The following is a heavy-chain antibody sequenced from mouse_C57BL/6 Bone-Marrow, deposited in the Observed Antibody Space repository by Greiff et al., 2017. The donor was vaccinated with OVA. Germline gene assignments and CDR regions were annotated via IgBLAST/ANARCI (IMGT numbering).Heavy chain of an antibody. V-gene: IGHV5-6*01. Sequence: VQLKESGGDLVKPGGSLKLSCAASGFTFSSYGMSWVRQTPDKRLEWVATISSGGSYTYYPDSVKGRFTISRDNAKNTLYLQMSSLESEDTAMYYCAGGVWFPLDYWGQGTSVTVSS. J-gene: IGHJ4*01. CDR2: ISSGGSYT. CDR3: AGGVWFPLDY. D-gene: IGHD2-10*02. CDR1: GFTFSSYG.